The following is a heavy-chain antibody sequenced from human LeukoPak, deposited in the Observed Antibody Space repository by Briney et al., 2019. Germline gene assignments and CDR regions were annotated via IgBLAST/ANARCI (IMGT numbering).Heavy chain of an antibody. CDR1: GGSISSGGYY. Sequence: SETLSLTCTVSGGSISSGGYYWSWIRQPPGKGLEWIGYIYHSGSTYYNPSLKSRVTISVDRSKNQFSLKLSSVTAADTAVYYCARVPAALNWFDPWGQGTLVTVSP. D-gene: IGHD2-2*01. J-gene: IGHJ5*02. CDR2: IYHSGST. V-gene: IGHV4-30-2*01. CDR3: ARVPAALNWFDP.